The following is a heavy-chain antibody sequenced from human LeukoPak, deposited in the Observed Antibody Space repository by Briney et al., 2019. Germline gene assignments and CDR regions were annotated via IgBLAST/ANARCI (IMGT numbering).Heavy chain of an antibody. CDR3: ATPYPREYCSSTTCYFNY. CDR1: GYSFTSHW. Sequence: GESLKISCKGSGYSFTSHWIGWVRQMPGKGLEWMGIIYPGDSDTRYSPSFQGQVTISADKSISTTYLQWSSLKASDTAMYYCATPYPREYCSSTTCYFNYWGQGTLVTVSS. J-gene: IGHJ4*02. V-gene: IGHV5-51*01. CDR2: IYPGDSDT. D-gene: IGHD2-2*01.